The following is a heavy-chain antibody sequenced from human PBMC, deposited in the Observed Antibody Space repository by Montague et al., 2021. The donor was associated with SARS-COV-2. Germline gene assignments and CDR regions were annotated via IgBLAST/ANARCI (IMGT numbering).Heavy chain of an antibody. D-gene: IGHD2-8*01. CDR1: GSSFNDYF. Sequence: SETLSLTCAVYGSSFNDYFWTWIRQPPGKGLEWIGEINHDGSTNYNPSLKSRLTISVDTSKNQFSLNLTSVTAADAAVYYCARARGGRAVLIITYYHYHGMDVWGQGTTVTVSS. CDR3: ARARGGRAVLIITYYHYHGMDV. V-gene: IGHV4-34*01. J-gene: IGHJ6*02. CDR2: INHDGST.